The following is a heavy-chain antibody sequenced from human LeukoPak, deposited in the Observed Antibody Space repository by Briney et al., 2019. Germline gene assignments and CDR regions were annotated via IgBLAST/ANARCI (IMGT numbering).Heavy chain of an antibody. V-gene: IGHV3-74*01. CDR2: INSDGSIT. Sequence: PGGSLRLSCAASGFTFSNYWMHWFRQVPGKGLVWVSRINSDGSITTYADSVKGRFTISRDNAKNTLYLQMNSLRAEDTAVYYCTPVGYWGQGTLVTVSS. CDR3: TPVGY. CDR1: GFTFSNYW. J-gene: IGHJ4*02. D-gene: IGHD1-26*01.